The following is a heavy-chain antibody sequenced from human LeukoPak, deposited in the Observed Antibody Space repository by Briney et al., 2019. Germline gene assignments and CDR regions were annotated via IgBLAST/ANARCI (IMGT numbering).Heavy chain of an antibody. CDR3: ARDPYGEADY. V-gene: IGHV3-48*04. CDR1: GFTFSSYS. J-gene: IGHJ4*02. Sequence: PGGSLRLSCAASGFTFSSYSMNWVRQAPGKGLEWVSYISSSSSTIYYADSVKGRFTISRDNAKNSLYLQMNSLRAEDTAVYYCARDPYGEADYWGQGTLVTVSP. D-gene: IGHD4-17*01. CDR2: ISSSSSTI.